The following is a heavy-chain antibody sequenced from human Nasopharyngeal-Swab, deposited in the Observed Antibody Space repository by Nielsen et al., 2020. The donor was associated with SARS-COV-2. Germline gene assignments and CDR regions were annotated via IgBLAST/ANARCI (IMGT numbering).Heavy chain of an antibody. V-gene: IGHV4-59*01. D-gene: IGHD3-10*01. Sequence: WIRQPPGKGLEWIGYIYYSGSTNYNPSLKSRVTISVDTSKNQFSLKLSSVTAADTAVYYCARVNNHFLWFGDLPHPHEAFDIWGQGTMVTVS. CDR3: ARVNNHFLWFGDLPHPHEAFDI. CDR2: IYYSGST. J-gene: IGHJ3*02.